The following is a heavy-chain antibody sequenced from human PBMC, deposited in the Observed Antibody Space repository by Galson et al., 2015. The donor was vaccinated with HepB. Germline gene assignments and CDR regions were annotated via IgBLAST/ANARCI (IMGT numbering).Heavy chain of an antibody. CDR1: GFTFSSYA. D-gene: IGHD4-17*01. J-gene: IGHJ4*02. Sequence: SLRLSCAASGFTFSSYAMTWVRQAPGKGLEWVSAISGGGGSTYYADSVKGRFTISRDNSKNTLYLQMNSLRAEDTAVYHCAKEVPDYGDYVPGYWGQGTLVTVSS. CDR2: ISGGGGST. CDR3: AKEVPDYGDYVPGY. V-gene: IGHV3-23*01.